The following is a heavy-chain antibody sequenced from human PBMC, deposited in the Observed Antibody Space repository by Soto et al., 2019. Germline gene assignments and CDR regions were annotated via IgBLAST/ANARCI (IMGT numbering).Heavy chain of an antibody. J-gene: IGHJ5*02. CDR1: GVSISSGNHS. Sequence: PSETLSLTCTVSGVSISSGNHSWSWIRHPPWKGLEWFGYIYHSGRNCYNPSRKSPVTVSTDTSENYMSLNPCPMIAAKKAVYYSASSTPTGKYVNRTCSYPLEGNWFDPWGQGTQVTVSS. CDR2: IYHSGRN. CDR3: ASSTPTGKYVNRTCSYPLEGNWFDP. V-gene: IGHV4-30-4*01. D-gene: IGHD3-10*02.